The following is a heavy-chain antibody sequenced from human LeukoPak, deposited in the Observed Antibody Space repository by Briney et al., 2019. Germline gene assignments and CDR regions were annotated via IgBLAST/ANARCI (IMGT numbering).Heavy chain of an antibody. CDR3: AKARVRIAELVAATIPYDF. CDR2: ISGSGTST. CDR1: GFTFNSFA. V-gene: IGHV3-23*01. J-gene: IGHJ4*02. D-gene: IGHD2-15*01. Sequence: PGGSLRVSCAASGFTFNSFAMSWVRQAPGKGLEWVSTISGSGTSTYYADSVKGRFIISRDNAKNTLYLQLSRLRAEDTAVYYCAKARVRIAELVAATIPYDFWGQGTRVTVSS.